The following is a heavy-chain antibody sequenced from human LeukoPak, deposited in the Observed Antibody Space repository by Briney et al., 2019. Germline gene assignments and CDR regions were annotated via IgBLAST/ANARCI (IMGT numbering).Heavy chain of an antibody. CDR1: GLTVSSNC. J-gene: IGHJ4*02. Sequence: GGSLRLSCAASGLTVSSNCMNWVRQAPGKGLEWVSSISSSSSYIHYADSVKGRFTISRDNAKNSVYLQMNSLRAEDTAVYYCARWYDYDSKGYNYYFDYWGQGTLVTVST. CDR3: ARWYDYDSKGYNYYFDY. V-gene: IGHV3-21*01. D-gene: IGHD3-22*01. CDR2: ISSSSSYI.